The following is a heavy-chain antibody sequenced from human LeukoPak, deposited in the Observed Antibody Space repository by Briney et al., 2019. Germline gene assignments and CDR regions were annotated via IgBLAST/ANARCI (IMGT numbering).Heavy chain of an antibody. V-gene: IGHV3-48*03. CDR3: ARDNSVGYCTNGVCPRDAFDI. D-gene: IGHD2-8*01. CDR2: IDSSGSTI. J-gene: IGHJ3*02. Sequence: GGSLRLSCAASGLTFSSNEMNWVRQAPGKGLEWVSYIDSSGSTIKYADSVKGRFTISRDNAKNSLYLQMNSLRAEDTAVYYCARDNSVGYCTNGVCPRDAFDIWGQGTMVTVSS. CDR1: GLTFSSNE.